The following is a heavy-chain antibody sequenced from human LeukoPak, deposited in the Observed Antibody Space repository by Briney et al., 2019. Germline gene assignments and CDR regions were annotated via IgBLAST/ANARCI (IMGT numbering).Heavy chain of an antibody. J-gene: IGHJ5*02. D-gene: IGHD6-13*01. CDR1: GGSISSSSYY. V-gene: IGHV4-39*07. CDR2: IYYSGST. Sequence: SETLSLTCTVSGGSISSSSYYWGWIRQPPGKGLEWIGSIYYSGSTYYNPSLKSRVTISVDTSKNQFSLKLSSVTAADTAVYYCARALASNWFDPWGQGTLVTVSS. CDR3: ARALASNWFDP.